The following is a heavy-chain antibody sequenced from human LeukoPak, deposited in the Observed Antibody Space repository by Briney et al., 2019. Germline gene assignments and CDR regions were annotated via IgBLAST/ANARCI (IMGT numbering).Heavy chain of an antibody. J-gene: IGHJ3*02. D-gene: IGHD6-13*01. Sequence: GGSLRLSCAASGFTFSSYWMSWVRQAPGKGLEWVANIKQDGSEKYYVDSVKGRFTISRDNAKNSLYLQMYSLRAEDTAVYYCARDRIAAAGIRPYAFDIWGQGTMVTVSS. CDR3: ARDRIAAAGIRPYAFDI. CDR1: GFTFSSYW. CDR2: IKQDGSEK. V-gene: IGHV3-7*01.